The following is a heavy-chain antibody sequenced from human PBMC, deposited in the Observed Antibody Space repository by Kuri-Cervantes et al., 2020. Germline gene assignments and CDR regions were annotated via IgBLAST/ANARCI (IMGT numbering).Heavy chain of an antibody. CDR2: ISSSSTI. V-gene: IGHV3-48*02. Sequence: GESLKISCAASGFTFSSYSMNWVRQAPGKGLEWVSYISSSSTIYYADSVKGRFTISRDNAKNSLYLQMNSLRDEDTAVYYCARDSSITMVRGVISNGMDVWGQGTTVTVSS. CDR1: GFTFSSYS. CDR3: ARDSSITMVRGVISNGMDV. J-gene: IGHJ6*02. D-gene: IGHD3-10*01.